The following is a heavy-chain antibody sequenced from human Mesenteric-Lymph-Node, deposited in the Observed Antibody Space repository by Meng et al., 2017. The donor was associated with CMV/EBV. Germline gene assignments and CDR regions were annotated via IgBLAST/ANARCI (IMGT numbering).Heavy chain of an antibody. CDR2: IYHSGST. J-gene: IGHJ5*02. D-gene: IGHD6-13*01. CDR1: GYSISSGYY. CDR3: ARNGDSNSYNWFDP. V-gene: IGHV4-38-2*02. Sequence: GSLRLSCTVSGYSISSGYYWGWIRQPPGKGLEWIGTIYHSGSTYYNPSLKSRVTISVDTSKNQFSLKLSSVTAADTAVYYCARNGDSNSYNWFDPWGQGTMVTVSS.